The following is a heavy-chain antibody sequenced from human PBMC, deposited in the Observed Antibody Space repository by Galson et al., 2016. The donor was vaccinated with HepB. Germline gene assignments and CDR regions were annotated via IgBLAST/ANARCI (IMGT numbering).Heavy chain of an antibody. CDR1: GFTFSSYS. CDR3: ARDKTYADYDGLFDY. Sequence: SLRLSCAASGFTFSSYSMNWVRQAPGKGLEWVSYIRGSSTSIIYADSVKGRYTISRDNAKNSLYLQMNSLRDEDTAVYYCARDKTYADYDGLFDYWGQGTLVTVSS. J-gene: IGHJ4*02. D-gene: IGHD4-17*01. CDR2: IRGSSTSI. V-gene: IGHV3-48*02.